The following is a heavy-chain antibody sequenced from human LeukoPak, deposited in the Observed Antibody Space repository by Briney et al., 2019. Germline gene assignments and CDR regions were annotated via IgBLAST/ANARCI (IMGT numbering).Heavy chain of an antibody. CDR3: AKDQMATIRYYFDY. D-gene: IGHD5-24*01. CDR1: GFTFSSYA. V-gene: IGHV3-23*01. CDR2: ISGSGVST. Sequence: PGGSLRLSCVASGFTFSSYAMSWVRQVPGKGLEWDSAISGSGVSTYYADSVKGRFTTSRDNSKSTLYLQMNSLRAEDTAVYYCAKDQMATIRYYFDYWGQGTLVTVSS. J-gene: IGHJ4*02.